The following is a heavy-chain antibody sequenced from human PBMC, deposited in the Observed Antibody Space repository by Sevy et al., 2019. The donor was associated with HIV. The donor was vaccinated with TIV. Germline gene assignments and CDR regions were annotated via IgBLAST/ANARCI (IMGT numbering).Heavy chain of an antibody. J-gene: IGHJ4*02. CDR2: ISSSGSYI. CDR1: GFTFSAST. D-gene: IGHD6-19*01. CDR3: ARGASVAGRVGFDF. Sequence: GGSLRLSCAASGFTFSASTINWVRQAPGKGLEWISSISSSGSYIHYADSVKGRFTISRDNAKSSLYLQLNGLRAEDTAVYYCARGASVAGRVGFDFWGQGTLVTVSS. V-gene: IGHV3-21*01.